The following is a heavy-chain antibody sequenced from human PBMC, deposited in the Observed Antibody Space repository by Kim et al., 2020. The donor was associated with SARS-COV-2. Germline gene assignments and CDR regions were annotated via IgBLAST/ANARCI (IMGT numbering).Heavy chain of an antibody. J-gene: IGHJ6*02. CDR3: ARFAGGVVVPAAIKENQPDYYYFRIYA. V-gene: IGHV1-18*04. Sequence: ASVKVSCKASGYTFTSYGISWVRQAPGQGLEWMGWISAYNGNTNYAQKLQGRVTMTTDTSTSTAYMELRSLGSDDTAVYYCARFAGGVVVPAAIKENQPDYYYFRIYAWGQGTTFTVSS. CDR2: ISAYNGNT. D-gene: IGHD2-2*01. CDR1: GYTFTSYG.